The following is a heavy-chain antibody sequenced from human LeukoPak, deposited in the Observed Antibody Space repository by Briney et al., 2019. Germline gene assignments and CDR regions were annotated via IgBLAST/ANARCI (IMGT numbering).Heavy chain of an antibody. Sequence: PSETLSLTCTVSGGSISSYYWGWIRQPPGKGLEWIGRIYTSGSTNYNPSLKSRVTMSVDTSKNQFSLKLSSVTAADTAVYYCARDLIATGFDYWGQGTLVTVSS. V-gene: IGHV4-4*07. CDR2: IYTSGST. CDR1: GGSISSYY. D-gene: IGHD6-13*01. J-gene: IGHJ4*02. CDR3: ARDLIATGFDY.